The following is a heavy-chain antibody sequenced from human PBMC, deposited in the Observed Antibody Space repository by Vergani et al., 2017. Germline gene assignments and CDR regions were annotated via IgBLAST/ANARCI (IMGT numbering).Heavy chain of an antibody. CDR1: GGSFTSYH. J-gene: IGHJ6*03. CDR2: IDHTGRP. Sequence: QVQLQQWGGGLLKPSETLSLTCVVNGGSFTSYHWTWIRQSPGEGLEWVGDIDHTGRPDYNPSLKRRFTMSVDKSRNQFSLTLNSVTATDTAIYFCARVNTETNGHLYYYYYMDVWGQGTAVTVS. D-gene: IGHD4-11*01. CDR3: ARVNTETNGHLYYYYYMDV. V-gene: IGHV4-34*01.